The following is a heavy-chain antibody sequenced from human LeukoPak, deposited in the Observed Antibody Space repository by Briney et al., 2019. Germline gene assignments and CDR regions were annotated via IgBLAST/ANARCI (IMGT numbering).Heavy chain of an antibody. D-gene: IGHD3-22*01. V-gene: IGHV4-38-2*02. CDR1: GYSISSGYY. J-gene: IGHJ3*02. Sequence: SETLSLTCTVSGYSISSGYYWGWIRQPPGKGLEWIGSIYHSGSTYYNPSLKSRVTISVDTSKNQFSLKLSSVTAVDTAVYYCARGGYLDAFDIWGQGTMVTVSS. CDR2: IYHSGST. CDR3: ARGGYLDAFDI.